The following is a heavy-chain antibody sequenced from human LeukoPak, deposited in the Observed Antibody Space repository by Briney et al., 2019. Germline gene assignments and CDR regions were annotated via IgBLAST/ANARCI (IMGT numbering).Heavy chain of an antibody. V-gene: IGHV4-31*03. CDR1: GGSISSGGYY. D-gene: IGHD3-9*01. CDR2: IYYSGST. J-gene: IGHJ2*01. Sequence: SETLSLTCTVSGGSISSGGYYWSWIRQHPGKGLEWIGYIYYSGSTYYNPSLKSRVTISVDTSKNQFSLKLSSVTAADTAVYYCARDLPPPYDILTGPGWYFDLWGRGTLVTVSS. CDR3: ARDLPPPYDILTGPGWYFDL.